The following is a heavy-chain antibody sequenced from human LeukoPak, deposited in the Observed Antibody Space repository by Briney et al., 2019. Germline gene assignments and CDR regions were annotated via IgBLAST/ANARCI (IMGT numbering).Heavy chain of an antibody. CDR1: GGSISSYY. D-gene: IGHD1-14*01. Sequence: PSETLSLTCTVSGGSISSYYWSWIRQPPGKGLEWIGYIYYSGSTNYNPSPTGRVTISVDTSKNQFSLKLSSMTAADTAVYYCALRNTGDYFDYWGQGTLVTVSS. CDR2: IYYSGST. J-gene: IGHJ4*02. CDR3: ALRNTGDYFDY. V-gene: IGHV4-59*01.